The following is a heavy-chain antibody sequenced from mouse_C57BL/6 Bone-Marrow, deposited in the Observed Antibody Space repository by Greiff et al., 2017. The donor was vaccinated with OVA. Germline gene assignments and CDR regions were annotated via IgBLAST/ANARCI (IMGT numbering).Heavy chain of an antibody. CDR1: GFTFSSYA. D-gene: IGHD3-2*02. V-gene: IGHV5-9-1*02. J-gene: IGHJ4*01. CDR2: ISSGGDYI. CDR3: TRSDSSGRRSMDY. Sequence: EVQRVESGAGLVKPGGSLKLSCAASGFTFSSYAMSWVRQTPEKRLEWVAYISSGGDYIYYADTVKGRFTISRDNARNTLYLQMSSLKSEDTAMYYCTRSDSSGRRSMDYWGQGTSVTVSS.